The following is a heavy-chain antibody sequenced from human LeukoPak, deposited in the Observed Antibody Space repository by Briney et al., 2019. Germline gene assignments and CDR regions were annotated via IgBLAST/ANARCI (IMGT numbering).Heavy chain of an antibody. CDR3: AKDGYCSAGSCFSANDAFDI. CDR2: INSDGSST. Sequence: GGSLRLSCAASGFTFSSYWIHWVRQAPGKGLVWVSRINSDGSSTRYADSVKGRFTISRDNAKNTVYLQMNSLRAEDTAVYFCAKDGYCSAGSCFSANDAFDIWGQGTMVTVSS. D-gene: IGHD2-15*01. V-gene: IGHV3-74*01. CDR1: GFTFSSYW. J-gene: IGHJ3*02.